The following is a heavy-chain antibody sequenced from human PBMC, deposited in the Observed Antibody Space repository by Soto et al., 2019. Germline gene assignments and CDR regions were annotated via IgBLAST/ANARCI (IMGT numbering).Heavy chain of an antibody. CDR2: INHSGST. CDR1: GGSFSGYY. D-gene: IGHD3-10*01. Sequence: SETLSLTCAVYGGSFSGYYWSWIRQPPGKGLEWIGEINHSGSTNYNPSLKGRVTISVDTSKNQFSLKLSSVTAADTAVYYCARGRRRNYYGSGSYLDYWGQGTLVTVS. J-gene: IGHJ4*02. CDR3: ARGRRRNYYGSGSYLDY. V-gene: IGHV4-34*01.